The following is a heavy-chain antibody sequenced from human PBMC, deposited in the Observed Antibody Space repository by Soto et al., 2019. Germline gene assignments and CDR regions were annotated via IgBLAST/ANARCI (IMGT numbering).Heavy chain of an antibody. CDR2: INHSGST. Sequence: SVTLSLTCAVYGGSFSGYYWSWIRQPPGKGLEWIGEINHSGSTNYNPSLKSRVTISVDTSKNQFSLKLSSVTAADTAVYYCARGGWLVDYYYYGMDVWGQRTTVTVSS. CDR1: GGSFSGYY. J-gene: IGHJ6*02. V-gene: IGHV4-34*01. D-gene: IGHD6-19*01. CDR3: ARGGWLVDYYYYGMDV.